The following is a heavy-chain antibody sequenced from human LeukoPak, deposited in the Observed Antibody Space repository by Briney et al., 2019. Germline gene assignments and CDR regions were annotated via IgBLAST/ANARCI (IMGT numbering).Heavy chain of an antibody. CDR3: ASPAWNYGDYFDY. CDR1: GFTFSSYS. V-gene: IGHV3-48*04. CDR2: ISSSSSTI. D-gene: IGHD1-7*01. Sequence: EGSLRLSCAASGFTFSSYSMNWVRQAPGKGLEWVSYISSSSSTIYYADSVKGRFTISRDNAKNSLYLQMNSLRAEDTAVYYCASPAWNYGDYFDYWGQGTLVTVSS. J-gene: IGHJ4*02.